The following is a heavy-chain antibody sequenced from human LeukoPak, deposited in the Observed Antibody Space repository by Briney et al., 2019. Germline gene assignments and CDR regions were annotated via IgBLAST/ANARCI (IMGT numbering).Heavy chain of an antibody. CDR2: ISASGGTT. CDR3: AKGEGDSSGYYYSVFDY. CDR1: GFTFSSYA. Sequence: GGSLRLSCAASGFTFSSYAMSWVRQAPGKGLEWVSGISASGGTTYYADSVKGRFTISKDRSKNTLYLQMNSLRAEDTAVYYCAKGEGDSSGYYYSVFDYWGQGSLVTVSS. V-gene: IGHV3-23*01. J-gene: IGHJ4*02. D-gene: IGHD3-22*01.